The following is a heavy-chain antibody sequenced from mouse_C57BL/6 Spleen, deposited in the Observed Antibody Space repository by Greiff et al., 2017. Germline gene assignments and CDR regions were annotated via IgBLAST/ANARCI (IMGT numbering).Heavy chain of an antibody. D-gene: IGHD1-1*01. CDR2: IDPEDGDT. Sequence: VQLQQSGAELVRPGASVKLSCTASGFNIKDYYMHWVKQRPEQGLEWIGRIDPEDGDTEYAPKFQGKATMTADTSSNTAYLQLSSLTSEDTAVYYCTTYYGSTSWFAYGGQGTLVTVSA. J-gene: IGHJ3*01. CDR3: TTYYGSTSWFAY. CDR1: GFNIKDYY. V-gene: IGHV14-1*01.